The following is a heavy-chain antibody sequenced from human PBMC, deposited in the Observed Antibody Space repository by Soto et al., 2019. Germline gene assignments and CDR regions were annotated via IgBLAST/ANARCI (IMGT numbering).Heavy chain of an antibody. CDR2: ISGSGGST. V-gene: IGHV3-23*01. CDR1: GFTFSSYV. D-gene: IGHD3-22*01. CDR3: AKEGDYYDSSGYYGSAPSDDFDI. J-gene: IGHJ3*02. Sequence: GGSPRLSCAASGFTFSSYVMSWVRQAPGKGLEWVSAISGSGGSTYYADSVKGRFTISRDNSKNTLYLQMNSLRAEDTAAYYCAKEGDYYDSSGYYGSAPSDDFDIWGQGTMVTVS.